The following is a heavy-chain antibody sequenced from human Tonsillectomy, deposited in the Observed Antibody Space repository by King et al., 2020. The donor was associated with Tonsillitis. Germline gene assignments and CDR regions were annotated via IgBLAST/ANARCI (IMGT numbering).Heavy chain of an antibody. CDR3: ASSYYDYVWGSYRFYFDY. V-gene: IGHV5-10-1*03. D-gene: IGHD3-16*02. Sequence: VQLVESGAEVKKPGESLRISCKGSGYSFTSYWISWVRQMPGKGLEWMGRIDPSDSYTNYSPSFQGHVTISADKSISTAYLQWSSLTASDTAMYYCASSYYDYVWGSYRFYFDYWGQGALVTVSS. CDR2: IDPSDSYT. J-gene: IGHJ4*02. CDR1: GYSFTSYW.